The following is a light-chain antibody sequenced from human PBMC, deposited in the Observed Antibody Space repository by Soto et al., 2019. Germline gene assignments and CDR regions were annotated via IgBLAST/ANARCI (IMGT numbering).Light chain of an antibody. J-gene: IGKJ4*01. Sequence: AIEMTQSPSSLSASVGDRVTITCRASQGIGSDLAWYQQRPGKAPKLLIYAVSSLQIGVPSRFGGSGSGTDFTLTISSLQPEDVATYYCLQDHNVLTFGGGTKVEI. V-gene: IGKV1-6*01. CDR2: AVS. CDR3: LQDHNVLT. CDR1: QGIGSD.